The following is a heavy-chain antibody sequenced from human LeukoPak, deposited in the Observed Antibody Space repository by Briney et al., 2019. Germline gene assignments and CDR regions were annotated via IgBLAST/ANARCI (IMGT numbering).Heavy chain of an antibody. CDR1: GFTFSSYS. D-gene: IGHD6-6*01. CDR3: GRVGGRSKAAKGDAFDI. J-gene: IGHJ3*02. CDR2: ISSGSTYM. V-gene: IGHV3-21*01. Sequence: KSGGSLRLSCAASGFTFSSYSMNWVRQAPGKGLEWVSSISSGSTYMYYADSVQGRFTISRDNAQSSMYLQMNSLRAEDTAVYYCGRVGGRSKAAKGDAFDIWGQGTMVVVSS.